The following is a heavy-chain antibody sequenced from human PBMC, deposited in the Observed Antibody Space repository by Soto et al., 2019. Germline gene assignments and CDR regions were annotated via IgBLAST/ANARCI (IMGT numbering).Heavy chain of an antibody. CDR1: GFTFNSYV. D-gene: IGHD2-2*01. J-gene: IGHJ3*02. V-gene: IGHV3-9*01. CDR2: ISGNSGSI. Sequence: PGGSLILSCAASGFTFNSYVMTWVRQAPAKGLEWVSGISGNSGSIGYADSVKGRFTISRDNAKNSLYLQMNSLRAEDTALYYCAKDIVDCSSTSCYAGDDAFDIWGQGTMVTVSS. CDR3: AKDIVDCSSTSCYAGDDAFDI.